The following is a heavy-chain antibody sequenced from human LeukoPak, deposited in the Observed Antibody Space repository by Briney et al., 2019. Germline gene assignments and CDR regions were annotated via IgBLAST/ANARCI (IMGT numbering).Heavy chain of an antibody. V-gene: IGHV3-21*01. CDR1: GFTFSSYS. J-gene: IGHJ4*02. Sequence: GGSLRLSCAASGFTFSSYSMNWVRQAPGKGLEWVSSISSSSSYIYCADSVKGRFTISRDNAKNSLYLQMNSLRAEDTAVYYCARVTRDGYNYPYGYWGQGTLVTVSS. CDR3: ARVTRDGYNYPYGY. CDR2: ISSSSSYI. D-gene: IGHD5-24*01.